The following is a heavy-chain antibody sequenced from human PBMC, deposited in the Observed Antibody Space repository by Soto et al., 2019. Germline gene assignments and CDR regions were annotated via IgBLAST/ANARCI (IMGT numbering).Heavy chain of an antibody. Sequence: AEVKVSFNASRYTFTNFYSHWLRQPPGQGLEWRGIINPSGGSTTYPQKFQGRVTMTRDTSTSTVHMELITLRSEDTAVYYCARSQVGRGLDVWGPGTTVTVSS. CDR1: RYTFTNFY. J-gene: IGHJ6*02. CDR2: INPSGGST. V-gene: IGHV1-46*01. CDR3: ARSQVGRGLDV. D-gene: IGHD1-26*01.